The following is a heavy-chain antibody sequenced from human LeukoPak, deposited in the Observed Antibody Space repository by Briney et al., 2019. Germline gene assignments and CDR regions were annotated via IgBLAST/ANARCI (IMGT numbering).Heavy chain of an antibody. CDR3: ARWGETSALRVHAFDI. CDR1: GGSISSYY. D-gene: IGHD3-10*01. V-gene: IGHV4-59*01. CDR2: GHYSGSA. Sequence: SETLSLTCTVSGGSISSYYWSWIRQPPGKGLEWIGFGHYSGSANYNPSLMSRVTFSVDTSKSQFSLKLSSVTAADTAVYYCARWGETSALRVHAFDIWGQGTMVTVSS. J-gene: IGHJ3*02.